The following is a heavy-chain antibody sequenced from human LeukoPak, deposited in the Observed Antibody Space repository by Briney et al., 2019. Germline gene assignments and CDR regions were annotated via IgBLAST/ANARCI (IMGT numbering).Heavy chain of an antibody. CDR2: INHSGST. V-gene: IGHV4-38-2*02. D-gene: IGHD4-23*01. Sequence: SETLSLTCTVSGYSISTSYYWGWIRQPPGKGLEWIGEINHSGSTNYNPSLKSRVTISVDTSKNQFSLKLSSVTAADTTVYYCARETPYGGLKSYYYYYMDVWGKGTTVTVSS. J-gene: IGHJ6*03. CDR1: GYSISTSYY. CDR3: ARETPYGGLKSYYYYYMDV.